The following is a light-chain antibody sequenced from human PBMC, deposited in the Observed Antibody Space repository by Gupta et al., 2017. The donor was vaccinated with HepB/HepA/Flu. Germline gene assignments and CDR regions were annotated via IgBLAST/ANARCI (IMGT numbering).Light chain of an antibody. V-gene: IGKV1-39*01. Sequence: DIQITQPPSSLHAYVGDRVTITCRASQSVSSSLDWYQQKPGKAPKLLIYDASSLQSGVPSRFSGSGSGTDFTLTISSLQPEDFATYYCQQSYSSPHTFGGGTKVEIK. J-gene: IGKJ4*01. CDR3: QQSYSSPHT. CDR2: DAS. CDR1: QSVSSS.